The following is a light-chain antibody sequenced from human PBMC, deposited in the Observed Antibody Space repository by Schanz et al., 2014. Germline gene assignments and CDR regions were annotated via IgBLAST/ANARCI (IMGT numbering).Light chain of an antibody. Sequence: QSALTQPASVSGSPGQSITISCTGTSSDVGRYNFVSWYQHHPGKAPQLMIYDVSNRPSGVSNRFSGSKSGNTASLTISGLQAEDEADYYCSSYTSSSTPYVFGTGTKLPVL. CDR2: DVS. V-gene: IGLV2-14*03. CDR1: SSDVGRYNF. J-gene: IGLJ1*01. CDR3: SSYTSSSTPYV.